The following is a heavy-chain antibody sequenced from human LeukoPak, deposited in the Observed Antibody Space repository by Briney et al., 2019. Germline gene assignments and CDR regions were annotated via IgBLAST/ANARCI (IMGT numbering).Heavy chain of an antibody. D-gene: IGHD1-26*01. CDR2: MNPNSGNT. J-gene: IGHJ6*02. CDR1: GYTFTSCD. CDR3: ARGGESGTYYGYYQYGMDV. Sequence: GASVKVSCKASGYTFTSCDINWVRQATGQGLEWMGWMNPNSGNTGYAQKFQGRVTMTRNTSISTAYMDLSSLRSEDTAVYYCARGGESGTYYGYYQYGMDVWGQGTTVTVSS. V-gene: IGHV1-8*01.